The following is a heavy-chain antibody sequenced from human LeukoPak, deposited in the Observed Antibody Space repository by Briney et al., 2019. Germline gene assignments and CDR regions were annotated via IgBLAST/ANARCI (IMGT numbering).Heavy chain of an antibody. Sequence: PSETLSLTCTVSGGSISSHCWSWIRQPPGKGLEWIGYIYYSGSTNYNPSLKSRVTISVDTSKNQFSLKLSSVTAADTAVYYCARVCGSTSCYTQNWFDPWGQGTLVTVSS. CDR2: IYYSGST. V-gene: IGHV4-59*11. J-gene: IGHJ5*02. CDR1: GGSISSHC. D-gene: IGHD2-2*02. CDR3: ARVCGSTSCYTQNWFDP.